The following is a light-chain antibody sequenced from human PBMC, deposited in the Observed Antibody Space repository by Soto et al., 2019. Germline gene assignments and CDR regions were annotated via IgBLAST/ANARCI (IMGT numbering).Light chain of an antibody. CDR1: QGISSY. J-gene: IGKJ1*01. CDR3: QQYNNYLT. V-gene: IGKV1-5*01. CDR2: AAS. Sequence: DIQMTHSPSTLSASVGDRVTITCRASQGISSYLAWYQQRPGKAPKLLIYAASTLERGVPSRFSGSGSGTEFTLTISSLQPDDFATYYCQQYNNYLTFGHGTKVEIK.